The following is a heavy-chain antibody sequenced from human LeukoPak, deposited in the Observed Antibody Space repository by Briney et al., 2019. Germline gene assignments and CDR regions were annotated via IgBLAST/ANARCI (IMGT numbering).Heavy chain of an antibody. D-gene: IGHD3-3*01. CDR1: GFTFDDHA. CDR2: ISWDGGSR. J-gene: IGHJ4*02. CDR3: AKDHSGNFWGGSLFDF. Sequence: GGSLRLSCTASGFTFDDHAMHWVRQAPGKGLEWVSLISWDGGSRYYADSVKGRFTISRDNSKNSLYLQMNSLRIEDTAFYSCAKDHSGNFWGGSLFDFWGQGTLVTVSS. V-gene: IGHV3-43*01.